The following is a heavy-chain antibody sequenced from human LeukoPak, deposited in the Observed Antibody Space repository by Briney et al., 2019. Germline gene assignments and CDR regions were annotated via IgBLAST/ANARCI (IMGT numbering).Heavy chain of an antibody. V-gene: IGHV4-34*01. D-gene: IGHD3-9*01. J-gene: IGHJ4*02. Sequence: SETLSLTCAVYGGPFSGYYWSWIRQPPGKGLEWIGEINHSGSTNYNPSLKSRVTISVDTSKNQFSLKLSSVTAADTAVYYCARGGRYYDILTGTRDYFDYWGQGTLVTVSS. CDR1: GGPFSGYY. CDR3: ARGGRYYDILTGTRDYFDY. CDR2: INHSGST.